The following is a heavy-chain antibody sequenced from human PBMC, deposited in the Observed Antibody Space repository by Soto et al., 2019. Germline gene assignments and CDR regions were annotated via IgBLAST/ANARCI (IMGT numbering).Heavy chain of an antibody. J-gene: IGHJ6*02. CDR1: GGSITDYY. Sequence: LSLTCAVSGGSITDYYWSWFRQPPAQRLEWIGYIYHGGSANYSPSPKRRVTISLSTSKSQFYMTLAYVTAADSAVYYCASVDGTTTTAGDYYYYGVDVGGPGTTVTVSS. V-gene: IGHV4-59*01. D-gene: IGHD4-4*01. CDR2: IYHGGSA. CDR3: ASVDGTTTTAGDYYYYGVDV.